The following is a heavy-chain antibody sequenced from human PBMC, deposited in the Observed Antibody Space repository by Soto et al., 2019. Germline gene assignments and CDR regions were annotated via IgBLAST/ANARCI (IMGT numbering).Heavy chain of an antibody. V-gene: IGHV1-3*01. D-gene: IGHD3-22*01. CDR3: ARGREVWSGPITTEQEYFQH. CDR1: GYTFTSYA. J-gene: IGHJ1*01. CDR2: INAGNGNT. Sequence: QVQLVQSGAEVKKPGASVKVSCKASGYTFTSYAMHWVRQAPGQRLEWMGWINAGNGNTKYSQKFQGRVAITMDTSASTTYMELSSLRSEDTAVYYCARGREVWSGPITTEQEYFQHWGQGTLVTVSS.